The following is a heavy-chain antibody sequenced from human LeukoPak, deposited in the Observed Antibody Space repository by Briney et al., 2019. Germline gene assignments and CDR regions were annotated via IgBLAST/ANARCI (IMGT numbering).Heavy chain of an antibody. J-gene: IGHJ6*02. Sequence: PSETLSLTCTVSGGSISSYYWSWIRQPPGKGLEWIGYIYSSGSTNYNPSLKSRVTISVDTSKDQFSLKLSSVTAADTAVYYCARHYYDSSGYYYYYYYGMDVWGQGITVTVSS. CDR1: GGSISSYY. CDR2: IYSSGST. V-gene: IGHV4-59*01. CDR3: ARHYYDSSGYYYYYYYGMDV. D-gene: IGHD3-22*01.